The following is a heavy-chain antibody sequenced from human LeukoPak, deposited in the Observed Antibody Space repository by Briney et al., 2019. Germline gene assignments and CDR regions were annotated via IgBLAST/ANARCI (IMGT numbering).Heavy chain of an antibody. Sequence: GGSLRLSCAASGFTVSTNYMSWVRQAPGKGLEWVSVIYSGDSTYYADSVKGRFTISRVISKNTLYLQMNSLRAEDTAVYYCARAYPGYSSGWPFDYWGQGTLVTVSS. V-gene: IGHV3-66*01. D-gene: IGHD6-19*01. CDR3: ARAYPGYSSGWPFDY. CDR2: IYSGDST. CDR1: GFTVSTNY. J-gene: IGHJ4*02.